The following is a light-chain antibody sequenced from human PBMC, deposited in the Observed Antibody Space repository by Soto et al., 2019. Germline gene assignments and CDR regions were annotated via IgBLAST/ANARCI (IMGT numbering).Light chain of an antibody. CDR2: GAS. CDR3: QQYKNWPLT. CDR1: QSVSSN. J-gene: IGKJ4*01. Sequence: EIVMTQSPATLSVSPGGRATVSCRASQSVSSNLAWYQQKPGQAPRLLIYGASTRATGFPARFSGSGSGTEFTLTISSLQSEDFAVYYCQQYKNWPLTFGGGTKVDIK. V-gene: IGKV3-15*01.